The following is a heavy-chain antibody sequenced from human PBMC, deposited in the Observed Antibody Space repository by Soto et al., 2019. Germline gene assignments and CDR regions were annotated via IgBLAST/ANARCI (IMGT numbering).Heavy chain of an antibody. CDR2: ISAYNGNT. V-gene: IGHV1-18*04. Sequence: ASVKVSCKASGYTFTSYGISWVRQAPGQGLEWMGWISAYNGNTNCAQKLQGRVTMTTDTSTSTAYMELRSLRSDDTAVYYCARDGLIVGATTAYYYYGMDVWGQGTTVTVSS. D-gene: IGHD1-26*01. J-gene: IGHJ6*02. CDR1: GYTFTSYG. CDR3: ARDGLIVGATTAYYYYGMDV.